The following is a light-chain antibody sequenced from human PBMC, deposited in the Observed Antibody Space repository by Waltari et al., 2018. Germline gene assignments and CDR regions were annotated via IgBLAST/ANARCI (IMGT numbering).Light chain of an antibody. J-gene: IGKJ4*01. V-gene: IGKV4-1*01. CDR3: QQYYSTPLT. CDR1: QSVLYSSYNKNS. Sequence: DIVMTQSPDSLAVSLGERATINCKSSQSVLYSSYNKNSLAWYQQKPGQPPKLLIYLASARESGVPDRFNGSGSGTDFTLTISNLQAEDVAVYCCQQYYSTPLTFGGGTKVEIK. CDR2: LAS.